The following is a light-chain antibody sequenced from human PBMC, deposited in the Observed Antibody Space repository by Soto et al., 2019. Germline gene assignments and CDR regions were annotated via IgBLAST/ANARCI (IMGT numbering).Light chain of an antibody. J-gene: IGKJ2*01. V-gene: IGKV3-15*01. CDR2: GAS. CDR1: QSVSSTY. CDR3: QQYNNWPPHT. Sequence: IVMTHSPGTLSFSPGERAALSCRGVQSVSSTYLAWYQQKPGQAPRLLIYGASTRATGIPARFSGNGSGTEFTLTISRLQSEDFAVYYCQQYNNWPPHTFGQGTKVDIK.